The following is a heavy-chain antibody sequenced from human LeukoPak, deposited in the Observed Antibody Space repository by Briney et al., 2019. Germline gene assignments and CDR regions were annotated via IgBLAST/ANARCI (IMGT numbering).Heavy chain of an antibody. Sequence: PSETLSLTCPVSLWSFSGHYWSWIRQPPGKGLEWIGEINHSGSTNYNPSLKSRVTILVHTSKDQFSLNLRSVTAAGTAVYYCARRRAFYYDRSGYIYWGQGILVTVSS. CDR2: INHSGST. J-gene: IGHJ4*02. V-gene: IGHV4-34*01. CDR1: LWSFSGHY. D-gene: IGHD3-22*01. CDR3: ARRRAFYYDRSGYIY.